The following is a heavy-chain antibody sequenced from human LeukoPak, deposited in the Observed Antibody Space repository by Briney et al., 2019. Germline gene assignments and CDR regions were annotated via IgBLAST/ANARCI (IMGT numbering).Heavy chain of an antibody. CDR2: IWYDGSNK. J-gene: IGHJ4*02. Sequence: PGRSLRLSCAASGFTFSSYGMHWVRQAPGKGLEWVAVIWYDGSNKYYADSVKGRFTISRDNSKNTLYLQMNSLRDEDTAVYYCARPGGVRGVIPPFDYWGQGTLVTVSS. V-gene: IGHV3-33*01. D-gene: IGHD3-10*01. CDR1: GFTFSSYG. CDR3: ARPGGVRGVIPPFDY.